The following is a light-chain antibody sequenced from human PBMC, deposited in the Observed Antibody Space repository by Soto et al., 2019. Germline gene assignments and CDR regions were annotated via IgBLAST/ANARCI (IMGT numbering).Light chain of an antibody. Sequence: QSVLTQPPSVSDAPRQKVTISCSGGSSNIGRNAVNWYQQFPGKAPKLLVYYDDLLPSGVSDRFSGSRSGTSASLAIRGVQSEDEADYYCATWDDSLNGWVFGGGTKLTVL. CDR1: SSNIGRNA. CDR2: YDD. CDR3: ATWDDSLNGWV. J-gene: IGLJ3*02. V-gene: IGLV1-36*01.